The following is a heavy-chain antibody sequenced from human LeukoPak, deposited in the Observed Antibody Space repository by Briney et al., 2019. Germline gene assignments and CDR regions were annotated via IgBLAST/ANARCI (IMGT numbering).Heavy chain of an antibody. D-gene: IGHD6-13*01. CDR2: ISGSGGST. V-gene: IGHV3-23*01. CDR3: ACMPNSSPSVYYFDY. Sequence: PGGSLRLSCAASGFTFSSYAMSWLRQAPGKGLEWVPGISGSGGSTYYAASVKGRFTISRDNSKNTLYLQMHSLRAEDTAVYYCACMPNSSPSVYYFDYWGQGTLVTVSS. CDR1: GFTFSSYA. J-gene: IGHJ4*02.